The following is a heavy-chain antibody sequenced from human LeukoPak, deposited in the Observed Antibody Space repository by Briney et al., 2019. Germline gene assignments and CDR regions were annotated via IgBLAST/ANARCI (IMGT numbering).Heavy chain of an antibody. J-gene: IGHJ4*02. CDR1: GFTFSSYW. V-gene: IGHV3-7*01. Sequence: PGGSLRLSCAASGFTFSSYWMSWVRQAPGKGLEWVANIKQDGSEKYYVDSVKGRFTISRDNAKNSLYLQMNSLRAGDTAVYYCAKGFKGYYFDYWGQGTLVTVSS. CDR2: IKQDGSEK. CDR3: AKGFKGYYFDY.